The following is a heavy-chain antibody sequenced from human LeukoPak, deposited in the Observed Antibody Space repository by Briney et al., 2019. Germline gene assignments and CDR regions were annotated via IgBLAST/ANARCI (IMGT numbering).Heavy chain of an antibody. CDR2: IYYSGST. J-gene: IGHJ4*02. Sequence: SETLPLTCTVSGGSIGSSSYYWGWIRQPPGKGLEWIGNIYYSGSTSYNPSLKSRVTISVDTSKNQFSLKLRTVTAADTAVYYCARRLIVVVVADYGTIFDYWGQGTLVTVSS. D-gene: IGHD2-15*01. CDR1: GGSIGSSSYY. CDR3: ARRLIVVVVADYGTIFDY. V-gene: IGHV4-39*01.